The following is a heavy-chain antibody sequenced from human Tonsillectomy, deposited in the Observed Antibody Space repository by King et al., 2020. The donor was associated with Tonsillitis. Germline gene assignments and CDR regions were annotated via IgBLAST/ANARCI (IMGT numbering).Heavy chain of an antibody. J-gene: IGHJ4*02. V-gene: IGHV4-59*08. CDR3: ARRQNWEFDY. D-gene: IGHD7-27*01. CDR2: IYYSGST. Sequence: QLQESGPGLVKPSETLSLTCTVSGGSISSYYWSWIRQPPGKGLEWIGYIYYSGSTNYNPSLKSRVTISVDTSKNQFSLKLSSVTAADTAVYYCARRQNWEFDYWGQGTLVTVSS. CDR1: GGSISSYY.